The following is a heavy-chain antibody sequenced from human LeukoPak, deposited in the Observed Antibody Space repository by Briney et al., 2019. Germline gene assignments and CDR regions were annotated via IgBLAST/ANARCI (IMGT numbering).Heavy chain of an antibody. CDR1: GGSLNDDY. D-gene: IGHD3-22*01. V-gene: IGHV4-59*08. Sequence: SETLSLTCTVSGGSLNDDYWSWIRQPPGKGLEIIGYIFYTGSTNYNPSLKSRVTISIYESKNQLSLRLSSATAADTAVYYCARFYDSSGYYSDFWGQGTLVTVSS. CDR2: IFYTGST. CDR3: ARFYDSSGYYSDF. J-gene: IGHJ4*02.